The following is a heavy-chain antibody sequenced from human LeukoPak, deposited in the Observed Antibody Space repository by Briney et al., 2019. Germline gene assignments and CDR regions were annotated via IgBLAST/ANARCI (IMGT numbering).Heavy chain of an antibody. CDR2: INPNSGDT. J-gene: IGHJ3*02. V-gene: IGHV1-2*02. CDR3: ATSYGDHAKGAFDI. D-gene: IGHD4-17*01. Sequence: ASVKVSCTASGYTFTSYYMHWVRQAPGQGLEWMGWINPNSGDTNYAQKFQGRVTMTRDTSISTAYMELSRLRSDDTAVYYCATSYGDHAKGAFDIWGQGTMVTVSS. CDR1: GYTFTSYY.